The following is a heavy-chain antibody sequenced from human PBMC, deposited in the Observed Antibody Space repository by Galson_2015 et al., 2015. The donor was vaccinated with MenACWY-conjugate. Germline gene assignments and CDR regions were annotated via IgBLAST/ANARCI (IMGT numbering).Heavy chain of an antibody. Sequence: SLRLSCAAPGFTFSSYAMSWVRQAPGKGLEWVSAISGSTGGTYYADSVKGRLTISRDNSKNTLYLQIDSLRAEDTAVYNCAKDRPPYCTNGVCYLVWAFDIWGQGTMVTVSS. D-gene: IGHD2-8*01. CDR3: AKDRPPYCTNGVCYLVWAFDI. CDR1: GFTFSSYA. J-gene: IGHJ3*02. CDR2: ISGSTGGT. V-gene: IGHV3-23*01.